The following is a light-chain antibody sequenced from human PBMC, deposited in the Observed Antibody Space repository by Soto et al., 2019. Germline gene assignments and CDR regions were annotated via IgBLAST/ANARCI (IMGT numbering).Light chain of an antibody. V-gene: IGKV3-15*01. CDR2: GAS. CDR3: QQYNNWPPVT. Sequence: EIVLTQSPATLSVSPGERATLSCSASQSVSSNLAWYQQKPRQAPRLLLYGASTSATGIPARFSGSGSGTEFTLTISSLQSEDFAVYYCQQYNNWPPVTFGQGTKVDIK. J-gene: IGKJ1*01. CDR1: QSVSSN.